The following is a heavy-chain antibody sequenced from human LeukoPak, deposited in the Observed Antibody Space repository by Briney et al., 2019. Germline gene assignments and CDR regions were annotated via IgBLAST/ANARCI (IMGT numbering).Heavy chain of an antibody. CDR1: GFTFSSYG. Sequence: PGGSLRLSCAASGFTFSSYGMHWVRQAPGKGLEWMAFIRYDGSNKYYADSVKGRFTISRDNSKNTLYLQMNSLRAEDTAVYYCAKHEDIVVVPAAHDAFDIWGQGTMVTVSS. V-gene: IGHV3-30*02. D-gene: IGHD2-2*01. J-gene: IGHJ3*02. CDR2: IRYDGSNK. CDR3: AKHEDIVVVPAAHDAFDI.